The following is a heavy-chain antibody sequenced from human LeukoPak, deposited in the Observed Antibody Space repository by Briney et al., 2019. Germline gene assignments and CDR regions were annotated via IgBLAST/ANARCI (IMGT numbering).Heavy chain of an antibody. V-gene: IGHV1-69*13. CDR1: GGTFSSYA. Sequence: GASVKVSCKASGGTFSSYAISWVRQAPGRGLEWMGGIIPIFGTANYAQKFQGRVTITADESTSTAYMELSSLRSEDTAVYYCARVKWFGELLYSWFDPWGQGTLDTVSS. CDR2: IIPIFGTA. J-gene: IGHJ5*02. CDR3: ARVKWFGELLYSWFDP. D-gene: IGHD3-10*01.